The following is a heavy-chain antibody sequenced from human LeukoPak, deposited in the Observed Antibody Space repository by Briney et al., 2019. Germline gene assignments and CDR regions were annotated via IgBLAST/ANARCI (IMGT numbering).Heavy chain of an antibody. D-gene: IGHD5-12*01. Sequence: GGSLRLSCAASGFTFSSYRMNWVRQAPGRGLEWVSSISSSSSYIYYADSVKGRFTISRDDAKNSQYLQMNSLRAEDTAVYYCARDPWTNSDYDGFDYWGQGTLVTVSS. CDR2: ISSSSSYI. J-gene: IGHJ4*02. CDR1: GFTFSSYR. CDR3: ARDPWTNSDYDGFDY. V-gene: IGHV3-21*01.